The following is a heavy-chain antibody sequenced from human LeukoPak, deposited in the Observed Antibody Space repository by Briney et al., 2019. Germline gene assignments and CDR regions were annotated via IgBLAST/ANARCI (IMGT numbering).Heavy chain of an antibody. J-gene: IGHJ5*02. CDR2: ISAYNGNT. D-gene: IGHD2-15*01. CDR3: ARDSVPYCSGGSCHRFDP. V-gene: IGHV1-18*01. CDR1: GYTFTSYG. Sequence: ASVKVSCKASGYTFTSYGISWVRQAPGQGLEWMGWISAYNGNTNYAQKLQGRVTMTTDTSTSTAYMELRSLRSDDTAVYYCARDSVPYCSGGSCHRFDPWDQGTLVTVSS.